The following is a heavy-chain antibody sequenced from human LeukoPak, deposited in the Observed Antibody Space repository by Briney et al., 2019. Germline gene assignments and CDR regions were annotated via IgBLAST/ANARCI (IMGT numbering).Heavy chain of an antibody. CDR3: AKDGYYDYVWGSYRPPAYFDY. CDR2: ISGRGGST. CDR1: GFTFSSYA. Sequence: GGSLRLSCAASGFTFSSYAMSWVRQAPGKGLEWVSAISGRGGSTYYADSVKGRFTISRDNSKNTLYLQMNSLRAEDTAVYYCAKDGYYDYVWGSYRPPAYFDYWGQGTLVTVSS. D-gene: IGHD3-16*02. V-gene: IGHV3-23*01. J-gene: IGHJ4*02.